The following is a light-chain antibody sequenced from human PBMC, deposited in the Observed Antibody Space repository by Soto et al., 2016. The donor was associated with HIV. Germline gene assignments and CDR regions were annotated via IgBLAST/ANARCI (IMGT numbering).Light chain of an antibody. Sequence: SSELTQGPAVSVALGQTVRITCQGDSLRSYYATWYQQKPGQAPVVVIYGKNNRPSGIPDRFFGSNSGNTASLTITGAQAEDEADYYCNSRDSSGNHVIFAGGTKLTVL. V-gene: IGLV3-19*01. CDR2: GKN. CDR3: NSRDSSGNHVI. J-gene: IGLJ2*01. CDR1: SLRSYY.